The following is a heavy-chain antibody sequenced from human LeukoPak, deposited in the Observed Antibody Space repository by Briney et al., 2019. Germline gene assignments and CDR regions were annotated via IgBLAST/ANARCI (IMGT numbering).Heavy chain of an antibody. J-gene: IGHJ6*03. Sequence: GGSLRLSCEASGFTFSSYAMHWVRQAPGKGLEWVAFISYDGRNKNYAGSVRGRFTISRDNFKNTLYLQMNSLRAEDTAIYYCAKNGDRGAYCTGGTCYPYFYYYMDVWGKGTTVTI. CDR3: AKNGDRGAYCTGGTCYPYFYYYMDV. CDR1: GFTFSSYA. V-gene: IGHV3-30-3*02. CDR2: ISYDGRNK. D-gene: IGHD2-15*01.